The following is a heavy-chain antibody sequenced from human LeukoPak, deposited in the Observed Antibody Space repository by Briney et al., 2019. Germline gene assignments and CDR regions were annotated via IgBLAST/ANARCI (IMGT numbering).Heavy chain of an antibody. CDR1: GFTFSDYY. Sequence: GGSLRLSCAASGFTFSDYYMSWIRQAPGKGLEWVSVISGSSGGATYADSVKGRFTISRDISKNTLFLQLNSLRAEDTAVYYCAKGALPGPPYYFDYWGQGTLVTVSS. V-gene: IGHV3-23*01. J-gene: IGHJ4*02. CDR2: ISGSSGGA. D-gene: IGHD2-8*02. CDR3: AKGALPGPPYYFDY.